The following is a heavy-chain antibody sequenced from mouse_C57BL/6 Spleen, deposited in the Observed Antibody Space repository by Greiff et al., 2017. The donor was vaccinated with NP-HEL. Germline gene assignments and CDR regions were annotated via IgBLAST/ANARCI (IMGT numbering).Heavy chain of an antibody. V-gene: IGHV1-18*01. J-gene: IGHJ1*03. CDR1: GYTFTDYN. Sequence: VQLQQSGPELVKPGASVKIPCKASGYTFTDYNMDWVKQSHGKSLEWIGDINPNNGGTIYNQKFKGKATLTVDKSSSTAYMELRSLTSEDTAVYYCARGDLPRGYFDVWGTGTTVTVSS. D-gene: IGHD2-1*01. CDR3: ARGDLPRGYFDV. CDR2: INPNNGGT.